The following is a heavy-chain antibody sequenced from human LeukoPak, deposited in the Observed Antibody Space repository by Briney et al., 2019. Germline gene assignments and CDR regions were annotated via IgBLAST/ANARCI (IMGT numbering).Heavy chain of an antibody. CDR1: GFTVSSNY. CDR3: AKDLSYTSGASDH. D-gene: IGHD6-19*01. Sequence: GGSLRLSCAASGFTVSSNYMSWVRQAPGKGLEWVSVIYSGGSTYYADSVKGRFTFSRDNSKNTLSLQLRSLRAEDTAVYYCAKDLSYTSGASDHWGQGTLVTVSS. J-gene: IGHJ4*02. CDR2: IYSGGST. V-gene: IGHV3-66*01.